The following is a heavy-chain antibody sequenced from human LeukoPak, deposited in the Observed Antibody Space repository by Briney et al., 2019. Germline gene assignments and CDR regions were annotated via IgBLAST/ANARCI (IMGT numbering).Heavy chain of an antibody. V-gene: IGHV3-23*01. CDR2: IGGSGGST. D-gene: IGHD3-16*01. CDR3: AKRIMGTFQQ. Sequence: GGSLRLSCATSGFTFTSYALSWVRQAPGKGLEWVSGIGGSGGSTYYADSVKGRFTISRDKSKNTLYLQMNSLRVEDTAVYYCAKRIMGTFQQWGQGTLVIVSS. CDR1: GFTFTSYA. J-gene: IGHJ1*01.